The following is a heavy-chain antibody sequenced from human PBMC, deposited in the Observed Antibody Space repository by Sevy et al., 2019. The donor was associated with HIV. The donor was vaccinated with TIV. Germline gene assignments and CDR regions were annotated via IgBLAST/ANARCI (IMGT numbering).Heavy chain of an antibody. D-gene: IGHD3-10*01. V-gene: IGHV3-15*01. CDR3: TTDRFHYYGSGSYYNSVDY. CDR2: IKSKTDGGTT. Sequence: GGSLRLSCAASGFTFSNAWMSWVRQAPGKGLEWVGRIKSKTDGGTTDYAAPVKGRFTISRDDSKNTRYLQMNSLKTADTAVYYCTTDRFHYYGSGSYYNSVDYWGQGTLVTVSS. CDR1: GFTFSNAW. J-gene: IGHJ4*02.